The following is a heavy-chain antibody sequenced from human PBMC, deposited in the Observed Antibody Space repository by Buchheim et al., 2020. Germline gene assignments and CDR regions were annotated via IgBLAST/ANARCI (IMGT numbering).Heavy chain of an antibody. D-gene: IGHD1-26*01. CDR2: ISYDGSNK. Sequence: QVQLVESGGGVVQPGRSLRLSCAASGFTFSSYGMHWVRQAPGKGLEWVAVISYDGSNKYYADSVKGRFTISRDNSKNTLYLQMNSLRAEDTAVYYCAKDAGKWELQTPNFDYWGQGTL. V-gene: IGHV3-30*18. CDR3: AKDAGKWELQTPNFDY. CDR1: GFTFSSYG. J-gene: IGHJ4*02.